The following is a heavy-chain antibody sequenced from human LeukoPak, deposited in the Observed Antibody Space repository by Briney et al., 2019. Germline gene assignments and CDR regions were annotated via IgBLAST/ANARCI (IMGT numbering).Heavy chain of an antibody. D-gene: IGHD3-9*01. V-gene: IGHV3-48*03. CDR3: ARSLFWDILTPGAFDI. CDR1: GFTFSSYA. Sequence: GGSLRLSCAASGFTFSSYAMNWVRQAPGKGLEWVSYISNSGSTIYYADSVKGRFTISRDNAKKSLYLQMKSLRAEDTAVYYCARSLFWDILTPGAFDIWGQGTMVTVSS. CDR2: ISNSGSTI. J-gene: IGHJ3*02.